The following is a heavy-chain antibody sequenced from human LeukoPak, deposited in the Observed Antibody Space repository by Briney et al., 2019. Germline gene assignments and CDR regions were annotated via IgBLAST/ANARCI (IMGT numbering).Heavy chain of an antibody. CDR3: AGARNGDYRWDY. J-gene: IGHJ4*02. V-gene: IGHV5-51*01. D-gene: IGHD2-21*02. CDR1: GYSFTNYW. Sequence: HGESLKISCRDSGYSFTNYWIGWVRQMPGKGLEWMGIIHAADSHTKYSPSFQGQVTISVDKSISTAYLQWSGLKASDTAIYYCAGARNGDYRWDYWGQGTLVTVSS. CDR2: IHAADSHT.